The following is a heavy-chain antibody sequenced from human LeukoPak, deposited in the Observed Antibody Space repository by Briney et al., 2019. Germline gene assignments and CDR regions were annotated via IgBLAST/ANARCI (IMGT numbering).Heavy chain of an antibody. Sequence: SETLSLTCTVSGGSISSGGYYWSWIRQHPGKGLEWIGYIYYSGSTYYNPSLKSRVTISVDTSKNQFSLKLSSVTAADTAVYYCARGRRELHSYDSWAFDYWGQGTLVTVSS. CDR3: ARGRRELHSYDSWAFDY. V-gene: IGHV4-31*03. CDR1: GGSISSGGYY. CDR2: IYYSGST. D-gene: IGHD3-22*01. J-gene: IGHJ4*02.